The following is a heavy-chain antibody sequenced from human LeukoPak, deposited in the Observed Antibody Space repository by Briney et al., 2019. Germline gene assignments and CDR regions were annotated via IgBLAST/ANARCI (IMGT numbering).Heavy chain of an antibody. J-gene: IGHJ4*02. V-gene: IGHV3-23*01. CDR2: ISGSGGST. Sequence: GGSLRLSCAASGFTFSSYAMSWVRQAPGKGLEWASAISGSGGSTYYADSVKGRFTISRDNSKNTLYLQMNSLRAEDTAVYYCAKADYGDYEGICFDYWGQGTLVTVSS. CDR1: GFTFSSYA. CDR3: AKADYGDYEGICFDY. D-gene: IGHD4-17*01.